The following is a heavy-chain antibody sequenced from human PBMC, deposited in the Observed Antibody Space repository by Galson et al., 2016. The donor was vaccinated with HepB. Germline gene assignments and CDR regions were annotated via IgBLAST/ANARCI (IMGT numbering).Heavy chain of an antibody. Sequence: SLRLSCAASGFTFSKYTMDWVRQAPGKGLEWVSSISSSGSYIYYADSVEGRFTISRDNAENSLSRQMTRLRGEDTAVYFCARSDYCGYGNYEFWGQGSLVIVSS. CDR1: GFTFSKYT. V-gene: IGHV3-21*04. J-gene: IGHJ4*02. CDR3: ARSDYCGYGNYEF. CDR2: ISSSGSYI. D-gene: IGHD3-10*01.